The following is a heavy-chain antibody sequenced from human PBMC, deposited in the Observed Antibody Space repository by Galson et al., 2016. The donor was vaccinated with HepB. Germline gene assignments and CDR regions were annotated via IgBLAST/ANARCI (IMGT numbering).Heavy chain of an antibody. Sequence: SLRLSCAASGFIFNNWNMNWVRQAPGRGLECISCITGGGEKEYYADSVRGRYTISRDNVRNSLSLQMNSLRDGDTAIYFCVRGRLGAWGQGTQVTVSS. D-gene: IGHD3-16*01. CDR3: VRGRLGA. CDR1: GFIFNNWN. V-gene: IGHV3-11*01. CDR2: ITGGGEKE. J-gene: IGHJ5*02.